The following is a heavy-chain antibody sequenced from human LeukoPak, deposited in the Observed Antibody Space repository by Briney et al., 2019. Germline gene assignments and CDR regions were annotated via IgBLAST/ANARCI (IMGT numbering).Heavy chain of an antibody. CDR1: GYAFTGYY. D-gene: IGHD3-3*01. J-gene: IGHJ5*02. Sequence: ASVKVSCKASGYAFTGYYMHWVRQAPGQGLEWMGWINPNSGGTNYAQKFQGRVTMTRDTSISTAYMELSRLRSDDTAVYYCARGKRITIFGVVIRLNEKNWFDPWGQGTLVTVSS. V-gene: IGHV1-2*02. CDR2: INPNSGGT. CDR3: ARGKRITIFGVVIRLNEKNWFDP.